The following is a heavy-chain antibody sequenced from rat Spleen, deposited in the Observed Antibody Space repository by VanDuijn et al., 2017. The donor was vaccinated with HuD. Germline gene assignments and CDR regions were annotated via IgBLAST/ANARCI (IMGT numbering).Heavy chain of an antibody. Sequence: EVQLVETGGGLVQPGRSLKLSCVASGFTFNRYWMYWVRQAPGKGLVWVSSIDTDGSRTYYPDSVRGRFTISRDNAENTAYLQMNSLWSEDTATYYCARNYGGSPFDYWGQGVMVTVSS. J-gene: IGHJ2*01. V-gene: IGHV5-58*01. CDR3: ARNYGGSPFDY. D-gene: IGHD1-11*01. CDR2: IDTDGSRT. CDR1: GFTFNRYW.